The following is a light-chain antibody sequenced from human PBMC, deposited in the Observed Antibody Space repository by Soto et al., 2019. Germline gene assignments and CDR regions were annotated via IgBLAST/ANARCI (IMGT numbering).Light chain of an antibody. V-gene: IGKV1-39*01. CDR2: AST. CDR1: QIISSY. CDR3: QQTYSAPIT. Sequence: DIQMTQSPSALSASIGDRVTITCQASQIISSYLNWYQQKPGKVPKLLIYASTNLQSGVPSRFSGRGAGTDFTFTISSLQPEDFATYYCQQTYSAPITFGQGTRLEIK. J-gene: IGKJ5*01.